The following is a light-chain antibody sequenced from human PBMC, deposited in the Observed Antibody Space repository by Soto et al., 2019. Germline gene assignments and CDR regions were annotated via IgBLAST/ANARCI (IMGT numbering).Light chain of an antibody. CDR2: KAS. V-gene: IGKV2-30*01. Sequence: DVVMTQSPLSLPVTLGQPASISCRSSQSLVYSDGIAYLSWFQQRPGQSPRRLISKASNRDSGVPDRFSGSGSGRDFTLQINRVEAEDVGIYYCVQCTHWPPTFGRGTRVEIK. J-gene: IGKJ1*01. CDR1: QSLVYSDGIAY. CDR3: VQCTHWPPT.